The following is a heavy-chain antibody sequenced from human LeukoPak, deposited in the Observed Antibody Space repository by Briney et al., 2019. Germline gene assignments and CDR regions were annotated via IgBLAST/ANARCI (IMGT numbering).Heavy chain of an antibody. CDR1: GFTFSSYA. Sequence: PGGSLRLSCAASGFTFSSYAMSWVRRAPGKGLEWVSAISGSGGSTYYADSVKGRFTISRGNSKNPLYLQMNSLRAEDTAVYYCAKSGIAAAGIPVFDPWGQGTLVTVSS. J-gene: IGHJ5*02. V-gene: IGHV3-23*01. CDR2: ISGSGGST. CDR3: AKSGIAAAGIPVFDP. D-gene: IGHD6-13*01.